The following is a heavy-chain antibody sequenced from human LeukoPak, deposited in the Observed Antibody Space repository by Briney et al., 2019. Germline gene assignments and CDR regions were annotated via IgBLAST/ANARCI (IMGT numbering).Heavy chain of an antibody. J-gene: IGHJ4*02. D-gene: IGHD4-17*01. CDR3: ARAGRGTTVTTA. Sequence: SETLSLTCTVSGGSISSYYWSWIRQPPGKGLEWIGYIYYSGSTNYNPSLKSRVTISVDTSKNQFSLKLSSVTAADTAVYYCARAGRGTTVTTAWGQGTLVTVSS. CDR1: GGSISSYY. V-gene: IGHV4-59*08. CDR2: IYYSGST.